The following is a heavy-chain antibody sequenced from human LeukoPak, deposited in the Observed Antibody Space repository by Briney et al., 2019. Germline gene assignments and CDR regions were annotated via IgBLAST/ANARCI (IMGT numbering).Heavy chain of an antibody. CDR1: GGSISSYY. Sequence: PSETLSLTCTVSGGSISSYYWSWIRRPAGKGLEWIGRIYTSGSTNYNPSLKSRVTMSVDTSKNQFSLKLSSVTAADTAVYYCARDEGSGSRPNYYYYMDVWGKGTTVTVSS. V-gene: IGHV4-4*07. CDR2: IYTSGST. J-gene: IGHJ6*03. CDR3: ARDEGSGSRPNYYYYMDV. D-gene: IGHD1-26*01.